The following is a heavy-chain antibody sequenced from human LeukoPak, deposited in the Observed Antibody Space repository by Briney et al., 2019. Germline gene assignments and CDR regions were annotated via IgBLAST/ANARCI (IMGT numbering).Heavy chain of an antibody. CDR3: ANGGHAFDI. D-gene: IGHD3-10*01. Sequence: PGGSLRLSCAASGFTFGSYAMSWVRQAPGKGLEWVSAISGSGGSTYYADSVKGRFTISRDNSKNTLYLQMNSLRAEDTTVYYCANGGHAFDIWGQGTMVTVSS. CDR2: ISGSGGST. J-gene: IGHJ3*02. V-gene: IGHV3-23*01. CDR1: GFTFGSYA.